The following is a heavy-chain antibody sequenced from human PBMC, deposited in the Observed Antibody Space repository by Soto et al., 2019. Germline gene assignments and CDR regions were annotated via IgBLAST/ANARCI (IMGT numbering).Heavy chain of an antibody. D-gene: IGHD2-2*01. CDR3: AKSGQLPAAIFYYSGMDV. Sequence: PGGSLRLSCAASGFTVSSNYMSWVRQAPGKGLEWVSAISGSGGSTYYADSVKGRFTISRDNSKNTLYLQMNSLRAEDTAVYYCAKSGQLPAAIFYYSGMDVWGQGTTVTCSS. CDR2: ISGSGGST. CDR1: GFTVSSNY. J-gene: IGHJ6*02. V-gene: IGHV3-23*01.